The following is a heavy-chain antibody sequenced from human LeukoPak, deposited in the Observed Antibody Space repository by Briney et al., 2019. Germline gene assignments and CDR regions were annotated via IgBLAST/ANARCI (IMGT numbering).Heavy chain of an antibody. CDR1: GGSFSGYY. V-gene: IGHV4-34*01. CDR2: INHSGST. Sequence: SETLSLTCAVYGGSFSGYYWSWIRQPPGKGLEWIGEINHSGSTNYNPSLKSRVTISVDTSKTQFSLKLSSVTAADTAVYYCARMLLDIVVVPAAMISPYFDYWGQGTLVTVSS. CDR3: ARMLLDIVVVPAAMISPYFDY. D-gene: IGHD2-2*03. J-gene: IGHJ4*02.